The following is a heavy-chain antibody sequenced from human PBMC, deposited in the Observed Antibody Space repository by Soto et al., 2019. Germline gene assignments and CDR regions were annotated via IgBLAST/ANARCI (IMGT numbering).Heavy chain of an antibody. Sequence: EVQLVESGGDLVQPGGSLRLSCAASGFTVSSNYMSWVRQAPGKGLEWISIIYSAGNTYYADSMKGRFTISRDNSKNTLYLQMNSLGAEDTAVYYCARDFVVGGPTINYYYGMDVW. V-gene: IGHV3-66*01. CDR3: ARDFVVGGPTINYYYGMDV. CDR1: GFTVSSNY. J-gene: IGHJ6*01. D-gene: IGHD1-26*01. CDR2: IYSAGNT.